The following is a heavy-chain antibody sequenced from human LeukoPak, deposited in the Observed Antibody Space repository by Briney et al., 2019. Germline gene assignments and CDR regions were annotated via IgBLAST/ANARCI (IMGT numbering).Heavy chain of an antibody. CDR3: AGLVPAHF. V-gene: IGHV3-21*01. CDR2: ISSSSSYI. J-gene: IGHJ4*02. D-gene: IGHD2-2*01. Sequence: TGGSLRLSCAASGFTFSSYSMNWVRQAPGKGLEWVSSISSSSSYIYYADSMKGRFTISRDDAKNSLYLQMNSLRAEDTAVYYCAGLVPAHFWGQGTLVTVSS. CDR1: GFTFSSYS.